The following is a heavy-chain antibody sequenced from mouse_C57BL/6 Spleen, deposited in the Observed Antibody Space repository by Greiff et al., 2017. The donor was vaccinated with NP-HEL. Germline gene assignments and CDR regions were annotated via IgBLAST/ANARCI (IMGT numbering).Heavy chain of an antibody. J-gene: IGHJ4*01. D-gene: IGHD1-1*01. CDR1: GYTFTSYW. Sequence: QVQLQQPGAELVRPGTSVKLSCKASGYTFTSYWMHWVKQRPGQGLEWIGVIDPSDSYTNYNQKFKGKATLTVDTSSSTAYMQLISLTSEDSAVYYCARGVLYGSSYPAMDYWGQGTSVTVSS. V-gene: IGHV1-59*01. CDR2: IDPSDSYT. CDR3: ARGVLYGSSYPAMDY.